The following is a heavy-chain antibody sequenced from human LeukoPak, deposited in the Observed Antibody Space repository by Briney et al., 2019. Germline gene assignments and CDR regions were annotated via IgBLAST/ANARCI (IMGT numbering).Heavy chain of an antibody. CDR3: ARAVLYYYDSSGYSRPYNWFDP. D-gene: IGHD3-22*01. V-gene: IGHV3-74*01. CDR1: GFTFSSYW. Sequence: GALRLSCAGSGFTFSSYWMHWVRQAPGKGLVWVSRINSDGSSTSYADSVKGRFTISRDNAKNTLYLQMNSLRAEDTAVYYCARAVLYYYDSSGYSRPYNWFDPWGQGTLVTVSS. CDR2: INSDGSST. J-gene: IGHJ5*02.